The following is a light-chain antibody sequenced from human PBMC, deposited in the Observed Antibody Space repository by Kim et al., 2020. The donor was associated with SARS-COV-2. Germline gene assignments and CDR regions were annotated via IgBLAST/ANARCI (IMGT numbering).Light chain of an antibody. Sequence: QLVLTQPPSASASLGASVTLTCTLSSGYSNYKVDWYQQRPGKGPRFVMRVGTGGIVGSKGDGIPDRFSVLGSGLNRYLTIKNIQEEDESDYHCGADHSSGSNFAWVFGGGTKLTVL. CDR1: SGYSNYK. CDR3: GADHSSGSNFAWV. CDR2: VGTGGIVG. V-gene: IGLV9-49*01. J-gene: IGLJ3*02.